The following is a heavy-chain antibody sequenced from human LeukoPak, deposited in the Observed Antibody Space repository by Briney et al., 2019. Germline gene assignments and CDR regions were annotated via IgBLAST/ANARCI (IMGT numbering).Heavy chain of an antibody. Sequence: GGSLRLSCTASGFNFSNYWMHWVRQAPGKELVWVSRLNTGGNSTIYADSVKGRFIISRDNAKSTLYLQMNSLRADDTGVYYCTREGAYDSGTYGAGDYWGQGTLVTASS. J-gene: IGHJ4*02. V-gene: IGHV3-74*01. CDR3: TREGAYDSGTYGAGDY. D-gene: IGHD3-10*01. CDR1: GFNFSNYW. CDR2: LNTGGNST.